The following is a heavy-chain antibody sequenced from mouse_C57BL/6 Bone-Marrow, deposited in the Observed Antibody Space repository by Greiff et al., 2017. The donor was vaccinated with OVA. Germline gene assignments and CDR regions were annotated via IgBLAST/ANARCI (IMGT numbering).Heavy chain of an antibody. CDR3: VSREIAY. J-gene: IGHJ3*01. D-gene: IGHD3-1*01. V-gene: IGHV10-1*01. CDR2: IRSKSNNYAT. Sequence: EVQLVESGGGLVQPKGSLKLSCAASGFSFNTYAMHWVRQAPGQGLEWVARIRSKSNNYATYYADSVKDRFTISRDDSESMLYLQMNNLKTDVTAMYYCVSREIAYWGQGTLVTVSA. CDR1: GFSFNTYA.